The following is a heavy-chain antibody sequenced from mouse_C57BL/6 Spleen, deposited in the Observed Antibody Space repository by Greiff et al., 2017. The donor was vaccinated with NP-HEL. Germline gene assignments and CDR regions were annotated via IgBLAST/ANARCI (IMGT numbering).Heavy chain of an antibody. D-gene: IGHD2-4*01. Sequence: QVQLQQPGAELVKPGASVKLSCKASGYTFTSYWMHWVKQRPGQGLEWIGNINPSNGGTNYNEKFKSKATLTVDKSSSTAYMQLSSLTSEDSAVYYCARGGDYDYDEDAMDYWGQGTSVTVSS. J-gene: IGHJ4*01. CDR1: GYTFTSYW. V-gene: IGHV1-53*01. CDR3: ARGGDYDYDEDAMDY. CDR2: INPSNGGT.